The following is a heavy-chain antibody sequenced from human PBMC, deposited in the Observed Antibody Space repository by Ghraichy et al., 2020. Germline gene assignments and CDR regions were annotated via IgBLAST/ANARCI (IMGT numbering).Heavy chain of an antibody. V-gene: IGHV4-39*01. CDR1: GGSVSSTSYY. CDR2: IYYSGTT. CDR3: ARLEYSSSGGGRGAFDI. J-gene: IGHJ3*02. Sequence: SQTLSLTCTVSGGSVSSTSYYWGWIRQPPGKGLEWIGSIYYSGTTYYNPSLKSRVTISGDTSENQLSLKLSSVTAADTAVYYCARLEYSSSGGGRGAFDIWGQGTMVTVSS. D-gene: IGHD6-6*01.